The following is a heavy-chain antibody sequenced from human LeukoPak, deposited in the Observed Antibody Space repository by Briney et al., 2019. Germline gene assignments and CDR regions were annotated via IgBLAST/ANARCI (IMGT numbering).Heavy chain of an antibody. J-gene: IGHJ6*02. D-gene: IGHD1-14*01. CDR3: AKAKAPRYNPRHYYSMDV. CDR1: GFTFSNYG. Sequence: PGRSLRLSCAASGFTFSNYGPHSVRQAPGKGLEWVSLISFDGRNEYYADSVKGRFTLSRDNSKNTLYLQMNSLRAEDTAVYYCAKAKAPRYNPRHYYSMDVWGQGTTVTVSS. CDR2: ISFDGRNE. V-gene: IGHV3-30*18.